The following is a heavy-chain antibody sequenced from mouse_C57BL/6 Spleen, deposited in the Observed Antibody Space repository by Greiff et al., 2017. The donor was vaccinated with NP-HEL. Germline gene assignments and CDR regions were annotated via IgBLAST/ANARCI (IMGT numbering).Heavy chain of an antibody. V-gene: IGHV7-3*01. D-gene: IGHD4-1*01. Sequence: EVQLVESGGGLVQPGGSLSLSCAASGFTFTDYYMSWVRQPPGKALEWLGFIRNKANGYTTEYSASVKGRFTISRDNSQSILDLQMNALRAEDSATYYYARIELGHRYAMDYWGQGTSVTVSS. CDR3: ARIELGHRYAMDY. CDR1: GFTFTDYY. J-gene: IGHJ4*01. CDR2: IRNKANGYTT.